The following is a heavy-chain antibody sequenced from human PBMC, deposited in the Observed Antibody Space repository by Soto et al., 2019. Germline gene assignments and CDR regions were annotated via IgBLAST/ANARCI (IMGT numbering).Heavy chain of an antibody. Sequence: GGSLRLSCAASGFTFSSYAMSWVRQAPGKGLEWVSAISGSGGSTYYADSVKGRFTISRDNSKNTLYLQMNSLRAEDTAVYYCANTYVGPGEYDILTGSAHLTYVWGKGTTVTVSS. CDR2: ISGSGGST. V-gene: IGHV3-23*01. CDR1: GFTFSSYA. J-gene: IGHJ6*04. D-gene: IGHD3-9*01. CDR3: ANTYVGPGEYDILTGSAHLTYV.